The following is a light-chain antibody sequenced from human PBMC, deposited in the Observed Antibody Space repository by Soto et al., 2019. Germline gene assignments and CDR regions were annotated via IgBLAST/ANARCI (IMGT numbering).Light chain of an antibody. CDR3: QQYDTFPWT. J-gene: IGKJ1*01. Sequence: GDRVTITCRASQDIIRWLAWYQQKPGKPPKLLIYDASGLDSGVPSRFSGSGFGTEFTLTITGLQPEDFATFYCQQYDTFPWTFGQGTNVDFK. CDR1: QDIIRW. CDR2: DAS. V-gene: IGKV1-5*01.